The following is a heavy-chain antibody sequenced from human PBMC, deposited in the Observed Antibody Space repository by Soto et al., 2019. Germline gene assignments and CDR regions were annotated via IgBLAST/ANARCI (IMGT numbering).Heavy chain of an antibody. Sequence: QVQLVQSGGGVVQPGRSLRLSCAASGFTFSSSGMHWVRQAPGKGPEWVAVISNDGANKDYEDSVKGRFTIARDNPRSTAYMEMNSLRPEDTAVYFCARVRVDCGDYCDYWGQGTLVTVSS. CDR2: ISNDGANK. CDR1: GFTFSSSG. D-gene: IGHD4-17*01. CDR3: ARVRVDCGDYCDY. J-gene: IGHJ4*02. V-gene: IGHV3-30*03.